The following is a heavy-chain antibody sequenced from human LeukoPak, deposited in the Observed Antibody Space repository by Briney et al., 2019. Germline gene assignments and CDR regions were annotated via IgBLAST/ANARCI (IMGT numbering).Heavy chain of an antibody. V-gene: IGHV3-23*01. CDR2: ICGSGGST. Sequence: GGSLRLSCAASGFTFSSYAMSWVRQAPGKGLEWVSAICGSGGSTYYADSVKGRFTISRDNSKNTLYLQMNSLRAEDTAVYYCAKDSSGWADYYYYGMDVWGQGTTVTVSS. CDR3: AKDSSGWADYYYYGMDV. J-gene: IGHJ6*02. D-gene: IGHD6-19*01. CDR1: GFTFSSYA.